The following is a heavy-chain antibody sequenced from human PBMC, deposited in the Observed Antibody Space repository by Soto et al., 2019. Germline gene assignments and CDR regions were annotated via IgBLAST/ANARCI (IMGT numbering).Heavy chain of an antibody. D-gene: IGHD3-3*01. CDR2: IYHTGSA. Sequence: QVQLQESGPGLVKASQSLSLTCTVSGDSVTHGDNYWFWIRQPPGKGLEWISYIYHTGSASFSPSLKGRGSMSVDTSSNVFSLELTAGTAADTAMYYCARLSKRLFGQYKVDYWGQGVLVTVSS. CDR1: GDSVTHGDNY. CDR3: ARLSKRLFGQYKVDY. J-gene: IGHJ4*02. V-gene: IGHV4-30-4*01.